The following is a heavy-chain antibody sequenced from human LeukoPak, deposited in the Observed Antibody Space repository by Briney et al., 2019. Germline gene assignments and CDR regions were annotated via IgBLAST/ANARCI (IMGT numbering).Heavy chain of an antibody. D-gene: IGHD3-10*01. CDR2: INHSGST. J-gene: IGHJ5*02. Sequence: PSETLSLTCAVYGGSFSGYYWSWIRQPPGKGLEWIGEINHSGSTNYNPSLKSRVTISVDTSKNQFSLKLSSVTAADTAVYYCARLFGGSGSYYKAPWFDPWGQGTLVTVSS. CDR3: ARLFGGSGSYYKAPWFDP. CDR1: GGSFSGYY. V-gene: IGHV4-34*01.